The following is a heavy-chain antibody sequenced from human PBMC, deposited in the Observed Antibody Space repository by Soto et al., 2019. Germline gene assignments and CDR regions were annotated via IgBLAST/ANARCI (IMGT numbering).Heavy chain of an antibody. D-gene: IGHD5-12*01. CDR3: ARWSDGYNPHWYFDL. CDR2: ISAYNGNT. V-gene: IGHV1-18*04. Sequence: QVQLVQSGAEVKKPGASVKVSCKASGYTFTSYGISWVRQAPGQGLEWMGWISAYNGNTNYAQKLQGRVTMTTDTATSTAYMELRSLRSDDTAVYYCARWSDGYNPHWYFDLWGRGTLVTVSS. CDR1: GYTFTSYG. J-gene: IGHJ2*01.